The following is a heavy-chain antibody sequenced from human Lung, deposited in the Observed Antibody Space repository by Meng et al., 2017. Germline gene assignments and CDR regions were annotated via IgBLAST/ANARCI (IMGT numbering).Heavy chain of an antibody. CDR2: INPKGGDI. V-gene: IGHV1-2*05. CDR3: ARDEDISAAGKLFGDY. J-gene: IGHJ4*02. CDR1: ISTLPVYV. Sequence: RVVQCAAASKNAEASVTGSLKASISTLPVYVLHWVRGAPGQGLEWFGRINPKGGDIHYAQRFQGRITMTGDTSISTAYMEMGGLRSDDTVMYYCARDEDISAAGKLFGDYWGQGTLVTVSS. D-gene: IGHD6-13*01.